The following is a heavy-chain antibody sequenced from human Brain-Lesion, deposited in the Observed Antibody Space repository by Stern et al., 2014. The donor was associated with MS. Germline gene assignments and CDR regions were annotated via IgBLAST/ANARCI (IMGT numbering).Heavy chain of an antibody. CDR1: GGSVSSTSYA. V-gene: IGHV4-39*01. CDR3: AGEEDIRYCSGGSCTGNWFDP. Sequence: VQLVESGPGLVKPSETLSLTCTVAGGSVSSTSYAWAWIRQPPGKGLEWIGTIYYSGNTYYSPSLKSRLTLSLDTSKNLFSLQMRSVTAADTAVYYCAGEEDIRYCSGGSCTGNWFDPWGQGTLVTVSS. D-gene: IGHD2-15*01. CDR2: IYYSGNT. J-gene: IGHJ5*02.